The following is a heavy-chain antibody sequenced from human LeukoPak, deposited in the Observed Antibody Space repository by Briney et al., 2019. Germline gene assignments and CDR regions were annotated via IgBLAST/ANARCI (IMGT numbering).Heavy chain of an antibody. Sequence: GGSLRLSCAASGFTFSNYWMSWVRQAPGKGLEWVGRIKSKTDGGTTDYAAPVKGRFTISRDDSKNTLYLQMNSLKTEDTAVYYCTTRRTAMVQEGYWGQGTLVTVSS. J-gene: IGHJ4*02. CDR1: GFTFSNYW. V-gene: IGHV3-15*01. CDR2: IKSKTDGGTT. D-gene: IGHD5-18*01. CDR3: TTRRTAMVQEGY.